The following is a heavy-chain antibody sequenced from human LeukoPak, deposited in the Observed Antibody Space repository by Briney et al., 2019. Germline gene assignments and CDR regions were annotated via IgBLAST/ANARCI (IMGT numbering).Heavy chain of an antibody. Sequence: GASVKVSCKSSGYTFTDYYMHWVRQAPGQGLEWMGWINPKSGGTNYAQNFQGRVTMTRNTSISTAYMELSRLRSDDTAVYYCAKDLQWELPRRDALDIWGQGTMVTVSS. J-gene: IGHJ3*02. D-gene: IGHD1-26*01. CDR3: AKDLQWELPRRDALDI. CDR1: GYTFTDYY. V-gene: IGHV1-2*02. CDR2: INPKSGGT.